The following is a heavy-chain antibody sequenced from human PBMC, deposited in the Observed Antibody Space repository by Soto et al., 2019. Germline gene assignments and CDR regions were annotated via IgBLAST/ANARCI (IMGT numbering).Heavy chain of an antibody. CDR2: ISSSSSTI. J-gene: IGHJ6*03. Sequence: EVQLVESGGGLVQPGGSLRLSCAASRFTFRSYSMNWVRQAPGKGLEWVSYISSSSSTIYYADPVKGRFTNSRDNAKNSLYLQMNSLRAEDTAVYYCARAEGDYGDYYYYMDVWGKGTTVTVSS. CDR3: ARAEGDYGDYYYYMDV. CDR1: RFTFRSYS. V-gene: IGHV3-48*01. D-gene: IGHD4-17*01.